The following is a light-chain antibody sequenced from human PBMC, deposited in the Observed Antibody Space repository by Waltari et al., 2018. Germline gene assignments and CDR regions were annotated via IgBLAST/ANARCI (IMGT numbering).Light chain of an antibody. Sequence: DIQMTQSPSTLSASVGDRVTITCRASQTISIWLAWYQQKPGKAPKVLIYDASTLESGVPSRFSVSGSGTDFTLTIRSLQPDDFATYYCQHYNSNPVTFGQGTKLEIE. V-gene: IGKV1-5*01. J-gene: IGKJ2*01. CDR3: QHYNSNPVT. CDR2: DAS. CDR1: QTISIW.